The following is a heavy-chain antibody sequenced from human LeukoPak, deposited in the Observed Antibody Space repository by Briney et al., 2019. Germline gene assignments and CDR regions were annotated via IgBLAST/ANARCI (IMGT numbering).Heavy chain of an antibody. Sequence: SETLSLTCTVSGGSINNYYWTWIRQPPGKGREWIGYIYTGANAEYNPSLRSRVTISVDTSKNQFSLNLNSATAADTAVYYCARGGLYANIRYDYWGQGALVTVSS. CDR1: GGSINNYY. D-gene: IGHD3/OR15-3a*01. CDR2: IYTGANA. J-gene: IGHJ4*02. CDR3: ARGGLYANIRYDY. V-gene: IGHV4-59*01.